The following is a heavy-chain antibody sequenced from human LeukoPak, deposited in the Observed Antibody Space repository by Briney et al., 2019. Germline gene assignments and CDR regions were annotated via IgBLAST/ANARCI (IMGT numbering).Heavy chain of an antibody. J-gene: IGHJ4*02. CDR1: GYSFTNFW. CDR2: ISPSDSDT. D-gene: IGHD2-21*01. CDR3: ARRTDGAGGGWFFDH. Sequence: GESLKISCKGTGYSFTNFWIGWVRQPPGKGLEYLGVISPSDSDTRYNPSFGGQVSISADKSLTSAYLQWNTLKASDTAIYFCARRTDGAGGGWFFDHWGQGTLVTVSS. V-gene: IGHV5-51*01.